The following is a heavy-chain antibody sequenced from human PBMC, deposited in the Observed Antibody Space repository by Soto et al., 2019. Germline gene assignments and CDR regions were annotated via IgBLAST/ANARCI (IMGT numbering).Heavy chain of an antibody. D-gene: IGHD3-3*01. J-gene: IGHJ4*02. V-gene: IGHV1-2*02. CDR1: GYTFTGYY. CDR2: INPNNGGT. Sequence: ASVKVSCKASGYTFTGYYMHWVRQAPGQGLEWMGWINPNNGGTKYAQKFQGRVTITRDTSASTAYMELSSLRSEDTAVYYCARSSNRRYYDFWSGYYYFDYWGQGTLVTVSS. CDR3: ARSSNRRYYDFWSGYYYFDY.